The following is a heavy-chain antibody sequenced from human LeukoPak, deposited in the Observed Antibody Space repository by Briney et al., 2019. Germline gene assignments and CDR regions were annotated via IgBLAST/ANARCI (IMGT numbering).Heavy chain of an antibody. CDR2: IYPGDSDT. D-gene: IGHD6-13*01. CDR3: ARHPIAAAGTNWFDP. V-gene: IGHV5-51*01. Sequence: GESLKISCKGSGYSFTSYWIGWVRQVPGKGLEWMGIIYPGDSDTRYSPSFQGQVTISADKSISTAYLQWSSLKASDTAMYYCARHPIAAAGTNWFDPWGQGTLVTVSS. CDR1: GYSFTSYW. J-gene: IGHJ5*02.